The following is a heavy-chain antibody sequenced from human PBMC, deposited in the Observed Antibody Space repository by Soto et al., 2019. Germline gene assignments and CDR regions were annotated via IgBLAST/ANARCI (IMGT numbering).Heavy chain of an antibody. D-gene: IGHD2-2*01. J-gene: IGHJ6*02. Sequence: QVQLQESGPGLVKPSGTLSLTCAVSGGSISSSNWWSWVRQPPGKGLEWIGEIYHSGSTNYNPSLKSRVTISVDKSKNQFSLKLSSVTAADTAVYYCARDYRTPAANAKYYYYGMDVWGQGTTVTVSS. CDR3: ARDYRTPAANAKYYYYGMDV. V-gene: IGHV4-4*02. CDR2: IYHSGST. CDR1: GGSISSSNW.